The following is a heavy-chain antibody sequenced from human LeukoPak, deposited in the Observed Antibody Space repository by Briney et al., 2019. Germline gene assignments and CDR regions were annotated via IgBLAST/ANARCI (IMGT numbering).Heavy chain of an antibody. CDR1: GFTLSSYG. D-gene: IGHD6-19*01. J-gene: IGHJ3*02. Sequence: PGGSLRLSCAASGFTLSSYGMHWVRQAPGKGLEWVAVIWYDGSNKYYADSVKGRFTISRDNSKNTLYLQMNSLRAEDTAVYYCARDPSRIAVAGTNAFDIWGQGTMVTVSS. V-gene: IGHV3-33*01. CDR2: IWYDGSNK. CDR3: ARDPSRIAVAGTNAFDI.